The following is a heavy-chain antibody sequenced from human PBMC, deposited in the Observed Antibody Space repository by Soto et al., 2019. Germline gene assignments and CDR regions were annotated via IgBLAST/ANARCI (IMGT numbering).Heavy chain of an antibody. Sequence: ASVKVSCKASGYTFTSYAMPWVLQAPGQRLEWMGWINAGNGNTKYSQKFQGRVTITRDTSASTAYMELSSLRSEDTAVYYCARGLIRITIFSIWGQGTMVTVSS. D-gene: IGHD3-3*01. V-gene: IGHV1-3*01. CDR2: INAGNGNT. CDR1: GYTFTSYA. J-gene: IGHJ3*02. CDR3: ARGLIRITIFSI.